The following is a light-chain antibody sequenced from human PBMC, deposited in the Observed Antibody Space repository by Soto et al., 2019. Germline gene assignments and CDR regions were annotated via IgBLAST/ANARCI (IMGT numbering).Light chain of an antibody. J-gene: IGKJ2*01. CDR3: QQYKSYPLT. V-gene: IGKV1-5*03. CDR1: QSISSW. Sequence: DIQMTQSPSTLSASVGDRVTITCRASQSISSWLAWYQQKPGKAPNLLIYKASSLESGVPLRFSGSGSGTEFTLTISSLQPDDSATYYCQQYKSYPLTYGQGTNLEIK. CDR2: KAS.